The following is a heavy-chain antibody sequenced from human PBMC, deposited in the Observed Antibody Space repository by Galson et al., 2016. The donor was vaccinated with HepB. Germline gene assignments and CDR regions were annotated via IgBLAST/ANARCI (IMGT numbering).Heavy chain of an antibody. CDR1: GFTFSNYV. CDR2: ISGSGTNT. CDR3: ARDDFWTGPPSASFSFDY. Sequence: SLRLSCAASGFTFSNYVMNWVRQAPGKGLEWVSAISGSGTNTYYEDSVKGRFTISRDNSKNTLYLQMNSLRAEDTAVFYCARDDFWTGPPSASFSFDYWGQGTLVTVSS. J-gene: IGHJ4*02. V-gene: IGHV3-23*01. D-gene: IGHD3/OR15-3a*01.